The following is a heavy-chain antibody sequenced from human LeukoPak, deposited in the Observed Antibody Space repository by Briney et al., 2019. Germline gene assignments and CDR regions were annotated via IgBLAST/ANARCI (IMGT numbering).Heavy chain of an antibody. J-gene: IGHJ3*02. V-gene: IGHV3-30*04. CDR3: ARDIYSYGSNDAFDI. D-gene: IGHD5-18*01. CDR1: GFTFSSYA. CDR2: ISYDGSNK. Sequence: GGSLRLSCAASGFTFSSYAMHWVRQAPGKGLEWVAVISYDGSNKYYADSVKGRFTISRDNSKNSLYLQMNSLRAEDTAVYYCARDIYSYGSNDAFDIWGQGTMVTVSS.